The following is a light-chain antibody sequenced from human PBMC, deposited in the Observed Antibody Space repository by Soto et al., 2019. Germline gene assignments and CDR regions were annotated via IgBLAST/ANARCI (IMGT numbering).Light chain of an antibody. CDR2: GAS. V-gene: IGKV3-15*01. CDR1: QSVSSN. J-gene: IGKJ4*01. Sequence: EIVMTQSPVTLSVSPGEGATLSCRASQSVSSNLAWYQQKPGQAPRLLIYGASTRATGIPARFSGSGSGTEFTLTISILQSEDFAVYYCQQYSNWPPLTFGGGTKVDIK. CDR3: QQYSNWPPLT.